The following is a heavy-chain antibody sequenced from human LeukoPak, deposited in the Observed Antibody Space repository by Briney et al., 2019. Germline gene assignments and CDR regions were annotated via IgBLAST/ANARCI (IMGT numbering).Heavy chain of an antibody. CDR2: ISTSMNRI. CDR3: ARVSAPGTSGWYFGY. Sequence: GGSLRLSCAASGFTFSSYGMNCVRQAPGKGLGWVSYISTSMNRIDYADSVKGRFTMSRDNAKNLLYLQMNSLRDEDTAMYYCARVSAPGTSGWYFGYWGQGTLVTVSS. D-gene: IGHD6-19*01. CDR1: GFTFSSYG. J-gene: IGHJ4*02. V-gene: IGHV3-48*02.